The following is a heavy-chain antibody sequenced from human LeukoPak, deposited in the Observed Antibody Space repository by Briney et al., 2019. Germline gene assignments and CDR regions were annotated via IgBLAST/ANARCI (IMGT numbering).Heavy chain of an antibody. J-gene: IGHJ4*02. CDR1: GGSISRGSYY. D-gene: IGHD2-2*01. CDR3: ARGPTAYCLNTNCQPYFGS. V-gene: IGHV4-39*07. CDR2: ISDSGNT. Sequence: PSETLSLTCTVSGGSISRGSYYWGWIRQPPGKGLQWIGSISDSGNTYSNPSLASRVTMSVDTSKNQFSLNLNSVTAADTAVYYCARGPTAYCLNTNCQPYFGSWGQGTLVTVSS.